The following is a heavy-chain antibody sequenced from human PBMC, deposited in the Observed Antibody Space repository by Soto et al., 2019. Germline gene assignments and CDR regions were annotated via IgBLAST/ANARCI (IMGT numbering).Heavy chain of an antibody. J-gene: IGHJ6*02. CDR3: AKSDRIMITFGGVIAPNYGMDV. D-gene: IGHD3-16*02. CDR2: ISGSGGST. Sequence: GSLRLSCAASGFTFSSYAMSWVRQAPGKGLEWVSAISGSGGSTYYADSVKGRFTISRDNSKNTLYLQMNSLRAEDTAVYYCAKSDRIMITFGGVIAPNYGMDVWGQGTTVTVSS. CDR1: GFTFSSYA. V-gene: IGHV3-23*01.